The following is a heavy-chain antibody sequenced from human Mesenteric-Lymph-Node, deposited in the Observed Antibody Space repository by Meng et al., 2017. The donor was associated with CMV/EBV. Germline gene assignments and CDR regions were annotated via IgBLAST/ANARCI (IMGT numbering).Heavy chain of an antibody. J-gene: IGHJ4*02. CDR3: IRDLVGKRDD. CDR1: GFTVTSSW. D-gene: IGHD5-24*01. V-gene: IGHV3-74*01. CDR2: IITDGSIT. Sequence: VHRWGSGGCLVLLGGYLQHSCVDSGFTVTSSWMQCDRPDPGEGLVWVKRIITDGSITSYADSVKGRFTISRDNAKHSLYLQMSGLRADDSAVYYCIRDLVGKRDDWGQGTLVTVSS.